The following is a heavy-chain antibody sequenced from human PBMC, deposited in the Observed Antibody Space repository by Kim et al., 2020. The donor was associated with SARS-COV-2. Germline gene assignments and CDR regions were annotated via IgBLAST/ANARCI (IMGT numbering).Heavy chain of an antibody. CDR2: ISYDGSNE. CDR1: GFTFSTYG. J-gene: IGHJ6*02. D-gene: IGHD3-10*01. Sequence: GGSLRLSCAASGFTFSTYGMYWVRQAPGKGLEWVALISYDGSNEYYADSVKGRFTISRDNSKNTLYLQMNSLRAEDTALFYCAKALIRGVNYYYYAMDVWGQGTTVTVSS. V-gene: IGHV3-30*18. CDR3: AKALIRGVNYYYYAMDV.